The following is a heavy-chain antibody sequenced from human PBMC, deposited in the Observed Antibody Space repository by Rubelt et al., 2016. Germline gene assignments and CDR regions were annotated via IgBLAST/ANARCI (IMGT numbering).Heavy chain of an antibody. D-gene: IGHD3-16*01. J-gene: IGHJ3*02. Sequence: WVANINQDGSEKYYVDSVKGRFTISRANAKNSLYLQMNSMGDEDTAVYYCATPSIRTRGNAFDIWGQGTMVTVSS. CDR3: ATPSIRTRGNAFDI. CDR2: INQDGSEK. V-gene: IGHV3-7*01.